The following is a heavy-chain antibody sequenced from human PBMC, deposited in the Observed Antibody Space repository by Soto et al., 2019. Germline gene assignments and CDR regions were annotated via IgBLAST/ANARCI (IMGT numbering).Heavy chain of an antibody. Sequence: SETLSLTCNVSGAPTSSYFWSWIRQPPGRGLEYIGYIYYSGSTNYNPSLKSRVTISLDTSKNQFSLKLNSVTAADTVVYYCGRGGGFGELFLYYFDYWGQGTLVTVSS. CDR2: IYYSGST. CDR1: GAPTSSYF. V-gene: IGHV4-59*01. J-gene: IGHJ4*02. D-gene: IGHD3-10*01. CDR3: GRGGGFGELFLYYFDY.